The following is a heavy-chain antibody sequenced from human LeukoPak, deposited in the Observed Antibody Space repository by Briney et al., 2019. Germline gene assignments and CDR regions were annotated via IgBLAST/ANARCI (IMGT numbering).Heavy chain of an antibody. CDR1: GYSFTSYC. CDR2: IYPGDSGP. CDR3: GMSGDRVPLQDDVFDV. J-gene: IGHJ3*01. Sequence: ESLKISCKVSGYSFTSYCIGWVRQMPGKGLEWMGIIYPGDSGPTYSPSFQGQVTISVDKSINTAYLQWSSLQASDTAMYYCGMSGDRVPLQDDVFDVWGQGTMVTVST. D-gene: IGHD1-26*01. V-gene: IGHV5-51*01.